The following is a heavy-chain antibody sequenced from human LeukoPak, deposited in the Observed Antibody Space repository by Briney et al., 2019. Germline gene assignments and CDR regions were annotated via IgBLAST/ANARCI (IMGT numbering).Heavy chain of an antibody. CDR3: AREGAYRTYGDYSPFDF. D-gene: IGHD4-17*01. CDR1: GDSVSSTTFY. Sequence: SETLSLTCVVSGDSVSSTTFYWGWIRQPPGKGLEWIGTTHYSGNTYYNPSLKSRVTISLDTSKNQFSLRLNSVTAADTAVYFCAREGAYRTYGDYSPFDFWGQGTLVTVSS. J-gene: IGHJ5*01. V-gene: IGHV4-39*07. CDR2: THYSGNT.